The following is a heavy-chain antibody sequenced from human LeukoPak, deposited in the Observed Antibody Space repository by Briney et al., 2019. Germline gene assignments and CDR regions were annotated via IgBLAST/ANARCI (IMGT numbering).Heavy chain of an antibody. V-gene: IGHV3-15*01. CDR3: ARPRYYYGSGSYYNGFDP. CDR1: GFTFSNAW. D-gene: IGHD3-10*01. CDR2: IKSKTDGGTT. Sequence: GGSLRLSCTASGFTFSNAWMSWVRQAPGKGLEWVGRIKSKTDGGTTDYAAPVKGRFTISRDDSKNTLYLQVNSLKIEDTAVYYCARPRYYYGSGSYYNGFDPWGQGTLVTVSS. J-gene: IGHJ5*02.